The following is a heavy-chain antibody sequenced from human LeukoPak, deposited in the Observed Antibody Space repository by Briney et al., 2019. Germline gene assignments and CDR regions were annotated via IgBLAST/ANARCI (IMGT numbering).Heavy chain of an antibody. CDR1: GGSISSYY. CDR3: ARGRYDSSGYYLDY. CDR2: IQTSGST. D-gene: IGHD3-22*01. V-gene: IGHV4-4*07. J-gene: IGHJ4*02. Sequence: PSETLSLTCTVSGGSISSYYWSWIRQPAGKGLEWIGRIQTSGSTNYKPSLKSRVTMSLDTSKNQFSLKLSSVTAADTAVYYCARGRYDSSGYYLDYWGQGTLVTVSS.